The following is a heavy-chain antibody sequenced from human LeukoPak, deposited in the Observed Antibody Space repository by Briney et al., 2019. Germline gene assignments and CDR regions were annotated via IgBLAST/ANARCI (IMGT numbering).Heavy chain of an antibody. CDR2: ISSSGSTI. D-gene: IGHD6-19*01. CDR3: ARGSGHTIDY. CDR1: GFTFSSYE. J-gene: IGHJ4*02. Sequence: AGGSLRLSCAASGFTFSSYEMNWVRQAPGKGLEWVSYISSSGSTIYYADSVKGRFTISRDNAKNSLFLQMNSLRAEDTAVYYCARGSGHTIDYWGQGTLVTVSS. V-gene: IGHV3-48*03.